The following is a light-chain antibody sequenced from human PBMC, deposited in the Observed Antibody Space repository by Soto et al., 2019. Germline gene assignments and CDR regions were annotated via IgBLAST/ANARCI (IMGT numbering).Light chain of an antibody. J-gene: IGKJ1*01. CDR3: QHYNSYPWT. Sequence: DIQMTQSPSTLSASIGDRVTITCRASKTINNWLAWYQQKPGKAPNLLIYHASNLETGVPSRFSGSAFGTDFTLTISSLQPDDFATYYCQHYNSYPWTFGQGTKVEIK. CDR2: HAS. CDR1: KTINNW. V-gene: IGKV1-5*01.